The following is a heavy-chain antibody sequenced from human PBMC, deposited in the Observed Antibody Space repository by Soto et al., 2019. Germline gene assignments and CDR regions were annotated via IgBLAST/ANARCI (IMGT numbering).Heavy chain of an antibody. D-gene: IGHD1-1*01. CDR2: ISSSGSTI. CDR3: ARTSTTGTTTFYYYYYMDV. Sequence: GGSLRLSCAASGFTFSDYYMSWIRQAPGKGLEWVSYISSSGSTIYYADSVKGRFTISRDNAKNSLYLQMNSLRAEDTAVYYCARTSTTGTTTFYYYYYMDVWGKGTTVTVSS. V-gene: IGHV3-11*01. CDR1: GFTFSDYY. J-gene: IGHJ6*03.